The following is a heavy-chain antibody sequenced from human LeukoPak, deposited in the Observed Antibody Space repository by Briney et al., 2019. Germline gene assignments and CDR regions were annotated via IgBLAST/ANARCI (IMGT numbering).Heavy chain of an antibody. D-gene: IGHD3-22*01. CDR1: GGTFSRYA. J-gene: IGHJ4*02. V-gene: IGHV1-69*13. CDR3: ARDAAIYDTGAYYYLW. CDR2: IIPIFGTA. Sequence: SVKVSCKXSGGTFSRYAISWVRQAPGQGPEWMGGIIPIFGTANYSQKFQGRVTITADESSNTAYMELNSLRSEDTAIYYCARDAAIYDTGAYYYLWWGQGTLVTVSS.